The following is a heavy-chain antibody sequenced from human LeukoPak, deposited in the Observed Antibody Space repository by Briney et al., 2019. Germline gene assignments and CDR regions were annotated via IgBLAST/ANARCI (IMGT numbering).Heavy chain of an antibody. J-gene: IGHJ4*02. Sequence: ASVKVSCKASGYTFTGYYMHWVRQAPGQGREWMGWINPNSGGTNYAQKLQGRVTMTRDTSISTAYMELRSLRSDDTAVYYCARDLISGWRLYYFDFWGQGTLVTVSS. CDR2: INPNSGGT. CDR1: GYTFTGYY. D-gene: IGHD6-19*01. CDR3: ARDLISGWRLYYFDF. V-gene: IGHV1-2*02.